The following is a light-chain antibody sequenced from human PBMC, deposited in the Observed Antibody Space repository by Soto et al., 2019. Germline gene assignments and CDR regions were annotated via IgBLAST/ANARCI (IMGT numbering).Light chain of an antibody. Sequence: QSALTQPASVSGSPGQSITISCTGTSSDVGSYNLVSWYQQHPGKAPKLMIYEGSKRPSGVSHRFSGSKSGNTASLTISGLQADDEADYYCCSYAGSSTYVVFGGGIKLTVL. CDR2: EGS. J-gene: IGLJ2*01. CDR1: SSDVGSYNL. CDR3: CSYAGSSTYVV. V-gene: IGLV2-23*01.